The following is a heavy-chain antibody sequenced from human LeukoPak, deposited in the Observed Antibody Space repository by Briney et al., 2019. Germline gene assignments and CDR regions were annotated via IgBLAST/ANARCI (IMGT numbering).Heavy chain of an antibody. D-gene: IGHD5-18*01. CDR3: AKGDKPVIAMVKFDY. V-gene: IGHV3-23*01. CDR2: ISGSGTNT. J-gene: IGHJ4*02. CDR1: GFTFSSYE. Sequence: GGSLRLSCAASGFTFSSYEMNWVRQAPGKGPEWVSGISGSGTNTYYADSVKGRFTISRDNSKNTLYMQMNSLRAEDTAVYYCAKGDKPVIAMVKFDYWGQGTLVTVSS.